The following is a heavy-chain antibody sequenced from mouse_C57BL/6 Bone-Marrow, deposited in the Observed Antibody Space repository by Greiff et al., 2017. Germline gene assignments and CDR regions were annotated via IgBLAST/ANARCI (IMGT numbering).Heavy chain of an antibody. CDR2: INPNNGGT. CDR1: GYTFTDYY. V-gene: IGHV1-26*01. D-gene: IGHD2-4*01. J-gene: IGHJ3*01. CDR3: ARYDYDDSY. Sequence: EVQLQQSGPELVKPGASVKISCKASGYTFTDYYMNWVKQSHGKSLEWIGDINPNNGGTSYNQKFKGKATLTVDKSSSTAYMELRSLTSEDSAVYYCARYDYDDSYWGQGTLVTVSA.